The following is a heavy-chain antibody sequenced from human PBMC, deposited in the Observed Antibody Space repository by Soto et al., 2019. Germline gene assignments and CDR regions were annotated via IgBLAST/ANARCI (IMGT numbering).Heavy chain of an antibody. V-gene: IGHV4-59*08. CDR1: GGSLSPNY. CDR3: ARLGAHHQSLDP. CDR2: IYFGGTT. D-gene: IGHD2-2*01. Sequence: QVHLQESGPGLVKPSETLSLTCTVSGGSLSPNYWTWIRQPPGKGLEWVGYIYFGGTTSYNPSHRCRVTIPLETSNSQFSARLSSVTAADTAVYYCARLGAHHQSLDPWGPGTLVTVSS. J-gene: IGHJ5*02.